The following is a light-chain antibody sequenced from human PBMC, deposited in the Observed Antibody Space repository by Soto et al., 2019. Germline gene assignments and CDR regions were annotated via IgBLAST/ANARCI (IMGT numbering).Light chain of an antibody. CDR2: GAS. Sequence: EIVLTQSPGTLSLSPGEGATLSCRASQSVSTNFFAWYQQKPGQAPRLLIYGASTRATGIPDRFSGSGSGTNFTLTISTLEPEEFAVYYCQQYGRTSWTFGQGAKVEIK. CDR1: QSVSTNF. V-gene: IGKV3-20*01. CDR3: QQYGRTSWT. J-gene: IGKJ1*01.